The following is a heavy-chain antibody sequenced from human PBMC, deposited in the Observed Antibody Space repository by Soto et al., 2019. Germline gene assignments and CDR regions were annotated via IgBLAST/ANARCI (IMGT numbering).Heavy chain of an antibody. CDR2: ISSSSSYI. D-gene: IGHD1-26*01. V-gene: IGHV3-21*01. J-gene: IGHJ1*01. Sequence: GGSLRLSCAASGFTFSSYSMNWVRQAPGKGLEWVSSISSSSSYIYYADSVKGRFTISRDNAKNSLYLQMNSLRAEDTAVYYCARDWDVGGGYFQHWGQGTLVTV. CDR3: ARDWDVGGGYFQH. CDR1: GFTFSSYS.